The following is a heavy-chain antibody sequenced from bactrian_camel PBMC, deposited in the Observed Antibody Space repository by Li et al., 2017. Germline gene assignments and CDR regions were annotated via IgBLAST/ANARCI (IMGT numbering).Heavy chain of an antibody. CDR2: INSGGGTT. CDR3: VLTYCNGGYCSN. V-gene: IGHV3S40*01. J-gene: IGHJ4*01. CDR1: GFTFSNDY. D-gene: IGHD2*01. Sequence: VQLVESGGGLVQPGGSLRLSCAASGFTFSNDYMTWVRQAPGKGLEWVSAINSGGGTTYYADSVKDRFTISRDNAKNTVYLQMNSLKPEDTARYYCVLTYCNGGYCSNWGQGTQVTVS.